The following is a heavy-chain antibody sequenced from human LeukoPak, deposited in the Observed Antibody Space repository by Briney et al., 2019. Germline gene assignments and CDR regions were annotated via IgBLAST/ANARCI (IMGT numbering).Heavy chain of an antibody. CDR3: ARSDGFTVTKRYYYYGMDV. V-gene: IGHV1-18*01. CDR1: GYTLTSYG. J-gene: IGHJ6*02. Sequence: GASVKVSCKASGYTLTSYGISWVRQAPGQGLEWMGWISAYNGNTNYAQKLQGRVTMTTDTSTSTAYMELRSLRSDDTAVYYCARSDGFTVTKRYYYYGMDVWGQGTTVTVSS. CDR2: ISAYNGNT. D-gene: IGHD4-11*01.